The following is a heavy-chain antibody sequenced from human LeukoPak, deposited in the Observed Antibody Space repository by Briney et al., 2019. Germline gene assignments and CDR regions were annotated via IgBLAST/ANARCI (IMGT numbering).Heavy chain of an antibody. D-gene: IGHD3-3*01. CDR2: ISAYNGNT. CDR1: GYTFTSYG. V-gene: IGHV1-18*01. Sequence: GASVKVSCKASGYTFTSYGISWVRQAPGQGLEWMGWISAYNGNTNYAQKLQGRVTMTTDTSTSTAYMELRSLRSDDTDVYYCARENTIFGVVISSAFDIWGQGTMVTVSS. J-gene: IGHJ3*02. CDR3: ARENTIFGVVISSAFDI.